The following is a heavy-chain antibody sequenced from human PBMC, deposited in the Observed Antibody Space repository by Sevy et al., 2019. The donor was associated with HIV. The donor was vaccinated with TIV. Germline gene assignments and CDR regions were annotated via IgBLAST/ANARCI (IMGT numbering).Heavy chain of an antibody. D-gene: IGHD2-21*01. V-gene: IGHV3-23*01. CDR1: GFSFSNYD. Sequence: GGSLRLSCAASGFSFSNYDMSWVRQAPGKGLEWVAAITGSGANTYHAASVAGRFTIPSDNSKKTLYLQMNSLRADDTAVYYCAKEMRKVIKTDSFDIWGQGTMVTVSS. J-gene: IGHJ3*02. CDR2: ITGSGANT. CDR3: AKEMRKVIKTDSFDI.